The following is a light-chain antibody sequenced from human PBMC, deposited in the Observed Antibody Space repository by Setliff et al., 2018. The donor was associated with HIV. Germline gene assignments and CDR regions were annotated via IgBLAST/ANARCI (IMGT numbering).Light chain of an antibody. CDR1: SSNIRTNT. CDR2: STN. V-gene: IGLV1-44*01. CDR3: AAWHDSLTGYV. J-gene: IGLJ1*01. Sequence: QSVLTQPPSASGTPGQMVTISCSGSSSNIRTNTVHWYQHLPGTAPKLLIYSTNKRPSGVPDRFSGSKSGTSASLAISGLQSEDEADYYCAAWHDSLTGYVFGTGTKVTVL.